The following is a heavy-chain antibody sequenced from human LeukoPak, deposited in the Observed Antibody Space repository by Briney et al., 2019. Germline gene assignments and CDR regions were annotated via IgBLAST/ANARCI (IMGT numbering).Heavy chain of an antibody. Sequence: LSLTCTVSGGSISSYYWSWIRQAPGKGLEWVAVISYDGSNKYYADSVKGRFTISRDNSKNTLYLQMNSLRAEDTAVYYCARGSYCSSTSCYDGYFDYWGQGTLVTVSS. J-gene: IGHJ4*02. CDR3: ARGSYCSSTSCYDGYFDY. V-gene: IGHV3-30*03. D-gene: IGHD2-2*01. CDR2: ISYDGSNK. CDR1: GGSISSYY.